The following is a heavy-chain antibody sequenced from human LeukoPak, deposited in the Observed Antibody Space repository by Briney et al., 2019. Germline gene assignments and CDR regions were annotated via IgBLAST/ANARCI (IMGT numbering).Heavy chain of an antibody. V-gene: IGHV4-38-2*02. CDR2: IYHSGST. D-gene: IGHD2-15*01. CDR3: ARREYPGGYLP. J-gene: IGHJ5*02. Sequence: PSETLSLTCTVSGYSISSGYYWGWIRPPPGKGLEWIGSIYHSGSTYYNPSLKSRVTISVDTSKNQFSLKLSSVTAADTAVYYCARREYPGGYLPWGQGTLVTVSS. CDR1: GYSISSGYY.